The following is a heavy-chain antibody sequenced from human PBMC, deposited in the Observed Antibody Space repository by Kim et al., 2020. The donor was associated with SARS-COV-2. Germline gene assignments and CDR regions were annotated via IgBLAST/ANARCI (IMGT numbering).Heavy chain of an antibody. V-gene: IGHV3-49*02. CDR3: ARTVLQYFDPDY. Sequence: DAASVKVTFTISTDDSKCIAYLQMNSLKTEDTAVYYCARTVLQYFDPDYWGQGTLVTVSS. J-gene: IGHJ4*02. D-gene: IGHD3-9*01.